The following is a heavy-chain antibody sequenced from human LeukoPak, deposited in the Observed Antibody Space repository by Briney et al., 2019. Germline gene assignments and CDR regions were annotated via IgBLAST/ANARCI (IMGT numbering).Heavy chain of an antibody. Sequence: GGSLRLSCEVSGFTFSDFAMSWVRQAPGKGLEWVASIQQDGTEYYVDSVRGRFTTSRDNAKNSLFLQMKSLRVEDTAVYYCARPRYRGFDHWGQGALVAVSS. J-gene: IGHJ4*02. V-gene: IGHV3-7*01. D-gene: IGHD3-10*01. CDR1: GFTFSDFA. CDR2: IQQDGTE. CDR3: ARPRYRGFDH.